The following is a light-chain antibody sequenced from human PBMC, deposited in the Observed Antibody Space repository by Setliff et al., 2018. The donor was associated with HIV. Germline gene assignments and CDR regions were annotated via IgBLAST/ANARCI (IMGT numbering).Light chain of an antibody. CDR3: CSYAGPTTAMV. CDR2: EVS. CDR1: SDDVGVYNL. V-gene: IGLV2-23*02. Sequence: QSALTQPASVSGSPGQSITISCTGNSDDVGVYNLVSWYQQHPGKAPRVLIYEVSKRPSGSPDHFSGSKSGNTAILTISGLQADDEADYYCCSYAGPTTAMVFGGGTQLPS. J-gene: IGLJ2*01.